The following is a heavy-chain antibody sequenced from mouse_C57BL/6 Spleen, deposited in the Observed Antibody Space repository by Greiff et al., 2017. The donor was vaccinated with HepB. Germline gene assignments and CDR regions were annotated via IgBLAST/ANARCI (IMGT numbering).Heavy chain of an antibody. CDR1: GYSFTDYN. CDR2: INPNYGTT. J-gene: IGHJ2*01. Sequence: EVQLQQSGPELVKPGASVKISCKASGYSFTDYNMNWVKQSNGKSLEWIGVINPNYGTTSYNQTFKGKATLTVEQSSSTAYLKLNSLTSEDSAVYYCARWGLRQGFDYWGQGTTLTVSS. V-gene: IGHV1-39*01. CDR3: ARWGLRQGFDY. D-gene: IGHD2-4*01.